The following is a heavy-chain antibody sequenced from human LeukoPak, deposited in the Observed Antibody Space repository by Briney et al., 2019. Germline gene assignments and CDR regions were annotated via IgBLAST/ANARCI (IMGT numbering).Heavy chain of an antibody. D-gene: IGHD1-1*01. CDR3: ARGVNWWYFDL. J-gene: IGHJ2*01. CDR1: GFTFSTYW. CDR2: IKQDGSDK. V-gene: IGHV3-7*01. Sequence: GGSLRLSCAASGFTFSTYWMSWVRPAPGKGLEWVANIKQDGSDKYYVDSVKGRFTISRDNAENSLYLQMNSLRAEDTAVYYCARGVNWWYFDLWGRGTLVAVSS.